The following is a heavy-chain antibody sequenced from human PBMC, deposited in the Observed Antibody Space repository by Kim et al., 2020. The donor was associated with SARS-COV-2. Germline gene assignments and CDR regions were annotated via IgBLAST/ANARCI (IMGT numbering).Heavy chain of an antibody. Sequence: YAVSVKSRITINPDTSKNQFSLQLNSVTPEDTAVYYCARTYSSSWYTLGYWGQGTLVTVSS. V-gene: IGHV6-1*01. J-gene: IGHJ4*02. CDR3: ARTYSSSWYTLGY. D-gene: IGHD6-13*01.